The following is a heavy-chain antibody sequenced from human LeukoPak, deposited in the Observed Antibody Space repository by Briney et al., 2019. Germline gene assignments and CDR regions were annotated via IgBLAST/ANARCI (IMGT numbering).Heavy chain of an antibody. CDR1: GFTFSDYY. CDR2: ISSSGSTI. D-gene: IGHD6-19*01. CDR3: ARDLGRSGWFRPDY. J-gene: IGHJ4*02. V-gene: IGHV3-11*04. Sequence: GGSLRLSCAASGFTFSDYYMSWIRQAPGKGLEWVSYISSSGSTIYYADSVEGRFTISRDNAKNTLYLQMNSLRAEDTAVYYCARDLGRSGWFRPDYWGQGTLVTVSS.